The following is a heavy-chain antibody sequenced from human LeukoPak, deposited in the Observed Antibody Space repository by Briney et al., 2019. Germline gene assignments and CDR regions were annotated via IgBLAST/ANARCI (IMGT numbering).Heavy chain of an antibody. J-gene: IGHJ6*02. CDR3: ARGPSYYDFWSGYYTPHNYYGMDV. D-gene: IGHD3-3*01. CDR2: IYYSGST. CDR1: GGSLSSYY. Sequence: SETLSLTCTVSGGSLSSYYWSWIRQPPGKGLEWIGYIYYSGSTNYNPSLKSRVTISVDTSKNQFSLKLSSVTAADTAVYYCARGPSYYDFWSGYYTPHNYYGMDVWGQGTTVTVSS. V-gene: IGHV4-59*01.